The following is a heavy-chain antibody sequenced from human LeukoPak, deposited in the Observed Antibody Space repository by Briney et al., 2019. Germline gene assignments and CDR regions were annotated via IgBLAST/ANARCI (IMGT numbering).Heavy chain of an antibody. CDR3: ARETAHQLPYYFDY. D-gene: IGHD2-2*01. V-gene: IGHV3-30*04. CDR1: GFTFSSHA. CDR2: ISYDGNNN. Sequence: QAGGSLRLSCAASGFTFSSHAMHWVRQAPGKGLEWVAVISYDGNNNYYADSVKGRFTISRDNSKNTLFLQMNSLRPEDTAVYYCARETAHQLPYYFDYWGQGTLVTVSS. J-gene: IGHJ4*02.